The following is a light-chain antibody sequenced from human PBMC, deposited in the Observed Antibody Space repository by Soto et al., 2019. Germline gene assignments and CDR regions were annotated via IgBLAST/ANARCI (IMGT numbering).Light chain of an antibody. J-gene: IGKJ2*01. CDR2: DAS. CDR3: QHRDIWSYI. CDR1: ESVKHY. V-gene: IGKV3-11*01. Sequence: EIVLTQSPATLSLSPGERATLSCRASESVKHYVAWYQQKPGQAPRLLIYDASTTATCIPARFSGSGSGPDYTLSIISLEDEDFAVYYCQHRDIWSYIFGQGTKLAMK.